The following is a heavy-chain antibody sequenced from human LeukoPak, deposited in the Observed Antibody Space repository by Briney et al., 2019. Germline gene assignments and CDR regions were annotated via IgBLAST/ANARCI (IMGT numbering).Heavy chain of an antibody. Sequence: ASVKVSCKASGYTFTGYYMHWVRQAPGQGLAWMGWINPNSGGTNYAQKFQGRVTMTRDTSISTAYMELSRLRSDDAAVYYCARIRGYSYGYFGYWGQGTLVTVSS. D-gene: IGHD5-18*01. CDR2: INPNSGGT. V-gene: IGHV1-2*02. CDR3: ARIRGYSYGYFGY. J-gene: IGHJ4*02. CDR1: GYTFTGYY.